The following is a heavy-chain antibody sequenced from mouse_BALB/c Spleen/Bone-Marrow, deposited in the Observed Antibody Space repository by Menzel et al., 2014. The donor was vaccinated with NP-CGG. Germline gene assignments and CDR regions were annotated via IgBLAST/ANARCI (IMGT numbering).Heavy chain of an antibody. Sequence: EVMLEESGPELVKPGASVKISCKASGYTFTDYNMHWVKQSHGKSLEWIGYIYPYNGGTGYNQKFKSKATLTVDNSSSTAYVELRSLTSEDSAVYYCARRFITTAAWFAYWGQGTLVTVSA. D-gene: IGHD1-2*01. CDR1: GYTFTDYN. J-gene: IGHJ3*01. CDR3: ARRFITTAAWFAY. V-gene: IGHV1S29*02. CDR2: IYPYNGGT.